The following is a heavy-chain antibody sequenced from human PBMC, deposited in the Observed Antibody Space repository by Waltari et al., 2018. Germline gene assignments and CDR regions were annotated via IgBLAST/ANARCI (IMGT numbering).Heavy chain of an antibody. J-gene: IGHJ4*01. CDR2: ISERGRST. Sequence: LESGGAMVQSGGSLRLSCSVSGFTFSNFAMAWVRRAPGKGLEWVSVISERGRSTLYTDSVRGRFTISRDNSRNTLYLEMNSLRVEDAAIYYCAKDNRAPISGSPTYYFDHWGHGTVVTVSP. V-gene: IGHV3-23*01. CDR3: AKDNRAPISGSPTYYFDH. CDR1: GFTFSNFA. D-gene: IGHD3-10*01.